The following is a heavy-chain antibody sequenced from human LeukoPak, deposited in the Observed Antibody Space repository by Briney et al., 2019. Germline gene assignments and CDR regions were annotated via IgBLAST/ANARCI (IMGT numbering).Heavy chain of an antibody. CDR1: GFTFSSYW. Sequence: GGSLRLSCAASGFTFSSYWMHWVRQAPGKGLVWVSRINTDGSSTSYADSVKGRFTISRDNAKNTLYLQMNSLRAEDTAVYYCAKAPEYYYGSGWGAFDIWGQGTMVTVSS. J-gene: IGHJ3*02. CDR3: AKAPEYYYGSGWGAFDI. V-gene: IGHV3-74*01. CDR2: INTDGSST. D-gene: IGHD3-10*01.